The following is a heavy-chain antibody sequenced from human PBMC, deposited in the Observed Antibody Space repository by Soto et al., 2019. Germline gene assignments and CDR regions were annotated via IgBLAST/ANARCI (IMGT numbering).Heavy chain of an antibody. CDR2: IKSKTDGGAT. V-gene: IGHV3-15*01. D-gene: IGHD2-15*01. J-gene: IGHJ4*02. CDR1: EFTFSNAW. Sequence: XVSLRLSCAASEFTFSNAWMSWVRQAPGKGLEWVGRIKSKTDGGATDYAAPVKGRFTISRDDSKNTLYLQMNSLKTEDTAVYYCTTVTVVDVHPDYWGQRTLVTVSS. CDR3: TTVTVVDVHPDY.